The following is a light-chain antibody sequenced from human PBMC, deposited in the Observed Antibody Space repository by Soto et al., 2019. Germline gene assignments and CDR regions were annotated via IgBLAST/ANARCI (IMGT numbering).Light chain of an antibody. V-gene: IGKV1-39*01. CDR1: QSISSY. J-gene: IGKJ1*01. Sequence: DIQMTQSPSSLSASVGDRVTITCGASQSISSYLNWYQQTPGKAHKLLVYAASSLQSGVPSRFSGSGSGTDFTLTSSSLQPEDFATYYCQQSYSTPKTVGQGTKVEIK. CDR3: QQSYSTPKT. CDR2: AAS.